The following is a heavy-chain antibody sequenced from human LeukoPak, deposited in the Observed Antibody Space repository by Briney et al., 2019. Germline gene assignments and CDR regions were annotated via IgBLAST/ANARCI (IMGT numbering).Heavy chain of an antibody. J-gene: IGHJ4*02. CDR1: GGSISSYY. CDR3: ATIVGASFDY. CDR2: IYYSGST. V-gene: IGHV4-59*01. Sequence: SETLSLTCTASGGSISSYYWSWIRQPPGKGLEWIGYIYYSGSTNYNPSLKSRVTISVDTSKNQFSLKLSSVTAADTAVYYCATIVGASFDYWGQGTLVTVSS. D-gene: IGHD1-26*01.